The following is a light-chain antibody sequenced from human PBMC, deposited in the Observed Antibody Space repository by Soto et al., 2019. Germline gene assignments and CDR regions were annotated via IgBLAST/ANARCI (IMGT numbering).Light chain of an antibody. CDR1: QGISSA. CDR2: DAS. J-gene: IGKJ2*01. CDR3: QQFTYYSAHT. Sequence: AIQLTQSPSSLSASVGDRVAITCRASQGISSALAWYQQKPGKPPKLLISDASDLESWVPSRFSGSGSGTDFTLTISSLQPEDFGTYFCQQFTYYSAHTFGQGTKLEIK. V-gene: IGKV1D-13*01.